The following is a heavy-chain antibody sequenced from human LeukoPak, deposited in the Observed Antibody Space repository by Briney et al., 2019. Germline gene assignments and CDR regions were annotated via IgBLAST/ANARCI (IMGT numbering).Heavy chain of an antibody. CDR1: GFTFSSYG. Sequence: PGGSLRLSCAASGFTFSSYGMHWVRQAPGKGLEWVAVIWYDGSNKYYADSVKGRFTISRDNSKNTLYLQMNSLRAEDTAVYYCAREISQAAFDIWGQGTMVTVSS. CDR2: IWYDGSNK. CDR3: AREISQAAFDI. J-gene: IGHJ3*02. V-gene: IGHV3-33*08.